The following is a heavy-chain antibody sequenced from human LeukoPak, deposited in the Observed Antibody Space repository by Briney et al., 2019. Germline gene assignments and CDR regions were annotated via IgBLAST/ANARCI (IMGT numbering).Heavy chain of an antibody. D-gene: IGHD2-2*01. CDR3: ARDLQLPDAFDI. V-gene: IGHV3-66*01. CDR1: GFTVSSNY. CDR2: IYSGGST. J-gene: IGHJ3*02. Sequence: PGGSLRLSCAASGFTVSSNYTSWVRQAPGKGLEWVSVIYSGGSTYYADSVKGRFTISRDNSKNTLYLQMNSLRAEDTAVYYCARDLQLPDAFDIWGQGTMVTVSS.